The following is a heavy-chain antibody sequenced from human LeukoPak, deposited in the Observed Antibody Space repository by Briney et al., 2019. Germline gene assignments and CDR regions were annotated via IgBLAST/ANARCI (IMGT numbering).Heavy chain of an antibody. D-gene: IGHD3-22*01. CDR2: ISGSGGST. Sequence: GGSLRLSCAASGFTFSSYAMSWVRQAPGKGLEWVSAISGSGGSTYYADSVKGRFTISRDNSKDTLYLQMNSLRAEDTAVYYCAKVLGQYYYDSSGRLNDYWGQGTLVTVSS. J-gene: IGHJ4*02. V-gene: IGHV3-23*01. CDR3: AKVLGQYYYDSSGRLNDY. CDR1: GFTFSSYA.